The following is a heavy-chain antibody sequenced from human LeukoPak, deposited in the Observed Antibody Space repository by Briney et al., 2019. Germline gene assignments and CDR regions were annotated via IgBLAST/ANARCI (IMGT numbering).Heavy chain of an antibody. V-gene: IGHV3-13*01. Sequence: AGGSLRLSCAASGFTFSSYDMHWVRQATGKGLEWVSAIGTAGDTYYPGSVKGRFTISRENAKNSLYLQMNSLRAGDTAVYCCARGGQQLGEFDCWGQGTLVTVSS. J-gene: IGHJ4*02. CDR1: GFTFSSYD. CDR3: ARGGQQLGEFDC. CDR2: IGTAGDT. D-gene: IGHD6-13*01.